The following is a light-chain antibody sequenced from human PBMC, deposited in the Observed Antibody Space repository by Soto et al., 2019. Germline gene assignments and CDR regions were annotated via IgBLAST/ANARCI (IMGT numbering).Light chain of an antibody. J-gene: IGLJ2*01. Sequence: QSALTQPPSVSGSPGQSVTISCTGTSSDVGSYNRVSWYQQPPGTAPKLMIYEVSNRPSGVPDRFSGSKSGNTASLTISGLQAEDEADYYCSSYTSSFTLLFGGGTKLTVL. CDR2: EVS. CDR1: SSDVGSYNR. CDR3: SSYTSSFTLL. V-gene: IGLV2-18*02.